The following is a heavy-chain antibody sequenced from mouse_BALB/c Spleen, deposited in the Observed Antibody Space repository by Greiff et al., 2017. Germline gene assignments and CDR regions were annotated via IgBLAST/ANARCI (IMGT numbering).Heavy chain of an antibody. CDR2: SRNKANDYTT. CDR1: GFTFSDFY. Sequence: EVKLVESGGGLVQPGGSLRLSCATSGFTFSDFYMEWVRQPPGKRLEWIAASRNKANDYTTEYSASVKGRFIVSRDTSQSILYLQMNALRAEDTAIYYCARAQYGNFPWFAYWGQGTLVTVSA. CDR3: ARAQYGNFPWFAY. V-gene: IGHV7-1*02. J-gene: IGHJ3*01. D-gene: IGHD2-10*02.